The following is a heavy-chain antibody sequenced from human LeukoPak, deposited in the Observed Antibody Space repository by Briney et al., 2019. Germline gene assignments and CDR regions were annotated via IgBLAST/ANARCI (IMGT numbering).Heavy chain of an antibody. CDR1: GFTFDDYA. D-gene: IGHD1-26*01. CDR2: ISGSGGST. CDR3: AKDRGYSGIFDN. V-gene: IGHV3-23*01. J-gene: IGHJ4*02. Sequence: QPGGSLRLSCAASGFTFDDYAMHWVRQAPGKGLEWVSVISGSGGSTYYADSVKGRFTISRDNSKNTLYLQMDSLRGEDTAVYYCAKDRGYSGIFDNWGQGTLVTASS.